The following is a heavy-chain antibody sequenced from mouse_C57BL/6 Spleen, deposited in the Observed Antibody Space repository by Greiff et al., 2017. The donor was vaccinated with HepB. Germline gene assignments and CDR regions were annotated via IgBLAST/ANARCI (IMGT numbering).Heavy chain of an antibody. CDR1: GYTFTSYW. J-gene: IGHJ2*01. D-gene: IGHD6-5*01. V-gene: IGHV1-64*01. Sequence: QVQLQQPGAELVKPGASVKLSCKASGYTFTSYWMHWVKQRPGQGLECNGMIHPNSGSTNYNEKFKSKATLTVDKSSSTAYMQLTSLTSEDSAVYYCARDAAYYFDYWGQGTTLTVSS. CDR2: IHPNSGST. CDR3: ARDAAYYFDY.